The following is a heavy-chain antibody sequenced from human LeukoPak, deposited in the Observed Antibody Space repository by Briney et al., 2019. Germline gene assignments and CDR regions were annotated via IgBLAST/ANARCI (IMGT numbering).Heavy chain of an antibody. CDR2: IYPGDSDT. CDR1: GGSISRYL. Sequence: ETLSLTCTASGGSISRYLWRWIRQPPGKGLTRTWYIYPGDSDTRYSPSFQGQVTISADKSISSAYLQLSSLKASDTAMYYCARRRGVYCSGISCYFDDAFDIWGQGTMVTVSS. V-gene: IGHV5-51*01. CDR3: ARRRGVYCSGISCYFDDAFDI. D-gene: IGHD2-15*01. J-gene: IGHJ3*02.